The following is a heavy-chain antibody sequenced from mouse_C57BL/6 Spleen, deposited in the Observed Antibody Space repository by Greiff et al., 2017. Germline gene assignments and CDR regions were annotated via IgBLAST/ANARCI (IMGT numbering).Heavy chain of an antibody. CDR2: IDPSDSET. V-gene: IGHV1-52*01. J-gene: IGHJ3*01. CDR3: ARADYSNLVWFAY. Sequence: QVQLQQPGAELVRPGSSVKLSCKASGYTFTSYWMHWVKQRPIQGLEWIGNIDPSDSETHYNQKFKDKATLTVDKSSSTAYMQLISLTSEDSAVYYCARADYSNLVWFAYWGQGTLVTVSA. D-gene: IGHD2-5*01. CDR1: GYTFTSYW.